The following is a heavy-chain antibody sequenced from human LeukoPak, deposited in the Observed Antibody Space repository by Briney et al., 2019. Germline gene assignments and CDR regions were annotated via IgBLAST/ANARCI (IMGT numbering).Heavy chain of an antibody. J-gene: IGHJ4*02. D-gene: IGHD6-13*01. V-gene: IGHV1-2*04. CDR2: INPNSGGT. CDR3: ARASKVSSSSWYYFDY. CDR1: GYTFTGYY. Sequence: ASVTVSCKASGYTFTGYYMHWVRQAPGQGLEWMGWINPNSGGTNYAQKFQGWVTMTRDTSISTAYMELSRLRSDDTAVYYCARASKVSSSSWYYFDYWGQGTLVTVSS.